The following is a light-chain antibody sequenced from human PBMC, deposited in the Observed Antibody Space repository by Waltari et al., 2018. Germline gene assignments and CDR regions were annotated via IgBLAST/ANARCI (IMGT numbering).Light chain of an antibody. V-gene: IGLV2-14*03. CDR1: SSDIGGYNY. Sequence: QSALTQPASVSGSPGQSITISCTGTSSDIGGYNYVSWYQQLPGRAPKLIIYDVSNRPSGVVNRFAGSKSGNTASLTISGLQGEDEADYYCNSYVSSSTLELFGGGTSLAVL. CDR2: DVS. J-gene: IGLJ2*01. CDR3: NSYVSSSTLEL.